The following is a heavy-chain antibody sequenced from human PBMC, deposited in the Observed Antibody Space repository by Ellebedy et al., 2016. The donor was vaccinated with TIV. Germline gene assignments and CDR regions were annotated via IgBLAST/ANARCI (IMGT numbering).Heavy chain of an antibody. J-gene: IGHJ4*02. D-gene: IGHD4-17*01. V-gene: IGHV4-34*01. CDR1: GGSFSSDS. CDR3: TKDYGDAQY. Sequence: MPSETLSLTCAVYGGSFSSDSWSWIRQPPGKGLEWIGEVNHRGSIYYNLSLKSRVTISLDTSNNQISLKLNAVTAAYTAVYYCTKDYGDAQYWGQGTLVTVSS. CDR2: VNHRGSI.